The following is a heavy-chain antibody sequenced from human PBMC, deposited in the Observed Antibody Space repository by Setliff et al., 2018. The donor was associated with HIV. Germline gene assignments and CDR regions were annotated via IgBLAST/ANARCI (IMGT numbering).Heavy chain of an antibody. Sequence: ASVKVSCKASGFTLANNYIHWVRQAPGQGLEWMGWIDPNSGGTNFAQKLQGRVTMTRDTSISTAYMELYRLRSDDTAVYYCARVRLSAYWYFDLWGRGTLVTVSS. D-gene: IGHD3-16*02. J-gene: IGHJ2*01. V-gene: IGHV1-2*02. CDR3: ARVRLSAYWYFDL. CDR1: GFTLANNY. CDR2: IDPNSGGT.